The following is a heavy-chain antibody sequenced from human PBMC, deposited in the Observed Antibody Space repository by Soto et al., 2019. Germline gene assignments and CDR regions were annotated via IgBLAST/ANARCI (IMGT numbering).Heavy chain of an antibody. CDR1: GGSISSGDYY. CDR2: IYYSGST. Sequence: PSETLPLTCTVSGGSISSGDYYWSWIPKPPRKGLEWIGYIYYSGSTYYNPSLKSRVTISVATSKNQFSLKLSSVTAADTALYYCARDQYCSSTSCYRGTNLNWFDPWGQGTLVTVSS. V-gene: IGHV4-30-4*01. J-gene: IGHJ5*02. D-gene: IGHD2-2*02. CDR3: ARDQYCSSTSCYRGTNLNWFDP.